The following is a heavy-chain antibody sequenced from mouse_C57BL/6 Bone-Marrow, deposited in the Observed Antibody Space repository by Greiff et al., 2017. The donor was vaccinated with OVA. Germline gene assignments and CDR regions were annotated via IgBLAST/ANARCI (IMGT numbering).Heavy chain of an antibody. V-gene: IGHV5-4*01. CDR3: ARLGRP. D-gene: IGHD4-1*01. J-gene: IGHJ4*01. Sequence: EVQRVESGGGLVKPGGSLKLSCAASGFTFSSYAMSWVRQTPEKRLEWVATISDGGSYTYYPDNVKGRFTISRDNAKNNLYLQMSHLKSEDTAMYYWARLGRPWGQGTSVTVSS. CDR2: ISDGGSYT. CDR1: GFTFSSYA.